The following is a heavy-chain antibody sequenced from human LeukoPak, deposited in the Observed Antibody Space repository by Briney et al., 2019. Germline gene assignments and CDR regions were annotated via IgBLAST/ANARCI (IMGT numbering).Heavy chain of an antibody. D-gene: IGHD2-2*01. V-gene: IGHV3-74*01. CDR3: ARVSCSSTACSLGAFDI. J-gene: IGHJ3*02. CDR1: GFTFINYW. Sequence: PGGSLRLSCEAPGFTFINYWIHWFRQAPGKGLFWFSRISSDGSNTNYADSVKGRFTISRDNAKNTLYLQMNSLRAEDTAVYYCARVSCSSTACSLGAFDIWGQGTMVTVSS. CDR2: ISSDGSNT.